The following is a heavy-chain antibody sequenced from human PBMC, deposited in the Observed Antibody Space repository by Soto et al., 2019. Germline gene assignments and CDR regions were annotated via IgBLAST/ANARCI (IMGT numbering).Heavy chain of an antibody. CDR2: IKQDGSEK. CDR3: ARELKRDIVVVVAATGNSNFDY. D-gene: IGHD2-15*01. Sequence: GGSLRLSCAASGFTFSSYWMSWVRQAPGKGLEWVANIKQDGSEKYYVDSVKGRFTISRDNAKNSLYLQMNSLRAEDTAVYYCARELKRDIVVVVAATGNSNFDYWGQGTLVTVSS. J-gene: IGHJ4*02. CDR1: GFTFSSYW. V-gene: IGHV3-7*01.